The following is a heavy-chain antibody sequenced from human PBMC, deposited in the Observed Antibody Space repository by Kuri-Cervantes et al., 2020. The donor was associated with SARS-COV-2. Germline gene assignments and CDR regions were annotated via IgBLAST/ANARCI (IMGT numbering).Heavy chain of an antibody. J-gene: IGHJ4*02. CDR3: ARDLSWAAAGSLDY. Sequence: GESLKISCAASGFTFSSYAMHWVRQAPGKGLEWVAVISYDGSNKYYADSVKGRFTISRDNSKNTLYLQMNSLRAEDTAVYYFARDLSWAAAGSLDYWGQGTLVTVSS. D-gene: IGHD6-13*01. CDR1: GFTFSSYA. V-gene: IGHV3-30-3*01. CDR2: ISYDGSNK.